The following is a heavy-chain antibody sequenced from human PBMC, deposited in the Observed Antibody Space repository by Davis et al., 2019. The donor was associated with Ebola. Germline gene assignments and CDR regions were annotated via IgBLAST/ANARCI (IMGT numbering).Heavy chain of an antibody. V-gene: IGHV1-18*04. CDR1: GYTFTNYG. J-gene: IGHJ1*01. CDR2: ISGYNGNT. CDR3: ARGGSSWSAEYFQH. Sequence: ASVKVSCQASGYTFTNYGIIWVRQAPGKGLAWMGRISGYNGNTKYAQKFQGRVTMTSDTSTSTAYMELRSLRSEDTAVYFGARGGSSWSAEYFQHWGQGTLVTVSS. D-gene: IGHD6-13*01.